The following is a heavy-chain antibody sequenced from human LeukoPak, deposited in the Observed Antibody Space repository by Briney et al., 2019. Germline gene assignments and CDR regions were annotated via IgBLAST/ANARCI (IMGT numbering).Heavy chain of an antibody. V-gene: IGHV5-51*01. Sequence: GESLKISCKGSGYSFTSYWIGWVRQMPGKGLEWMGVIYPGDSDTRYSPSFQGQVTLSAGKSISTAYLQWSSLKASDTAIYYCARALVGAATLSYWGQGTLATVSS. D-gene: IGHD1-26*01. CDR2: IYPGDSDT. CDR3: ARALVGAATLSY. J-gene: IGHJ4*02. CDR1: GYSFTSYW.